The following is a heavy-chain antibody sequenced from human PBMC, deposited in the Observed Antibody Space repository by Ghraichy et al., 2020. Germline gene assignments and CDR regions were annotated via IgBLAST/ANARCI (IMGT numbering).Heavy chain of an antibody. CDR3: ARDQVIGGWSDGMDV. Sequence: GESLNISCAASGFTVSSNYMSWVRQAPGKGLEWVSVIYSGGSTYYADSVKGRFTISRHNSKNTLYLQMNSLRAEDTAVYYCARDQVIGGWSDGMDVWGQGTTVTVSS. CDR1: GFTVSSNY. J-gene: IGHJ6*02. CDR2: IYSGGST. V-gene: IGHV3-53*04. D-gene: IGHD6-19*01.